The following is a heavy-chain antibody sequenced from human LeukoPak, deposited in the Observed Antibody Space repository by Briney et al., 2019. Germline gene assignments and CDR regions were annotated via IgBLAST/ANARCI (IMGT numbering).Heavy chain of an antibody. CDR3: ARDPISSNWPRGHWFDP. D-gene: IGHD1-1*01. CDR2: INPNGGSR. Sequence: ASVKISCMPSRYIFTSYYTTSVRQAPGQGREWMGIINPNGGSRTYSQRFQGRVSMTRDTTTSTVYMELTSLTFEDTAMYYCARDPISSNWPRGHWFDPWGQGTLVTVSS. CDR1: RYIFTSYY. V-gene: IGHV1-46*01. J-gene: IGHJ5*02.